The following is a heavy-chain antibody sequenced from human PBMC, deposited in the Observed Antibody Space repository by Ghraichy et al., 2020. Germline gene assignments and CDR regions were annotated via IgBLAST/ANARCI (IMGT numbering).Heavy chain of an antibody. CDR1: GGSISSGSYY. J-gene: IGHJ4*02. CDR2: IYTSGST. D-gene: IGHD5-18*01. V-gene: IGHV4-61*02. CDR3: ARGEGEDSYGYGPREMDY. Sequence: SETLSLTCTVSGGSISSGSYYWSWIRQPAGKGLEWIGRIYTSGSTNYNPSLKSRVTISVDTSKNQFSLKLSSVTAADTAVYYWARGEGEDSYGYGPREMDYWGQGTLVPVSS.